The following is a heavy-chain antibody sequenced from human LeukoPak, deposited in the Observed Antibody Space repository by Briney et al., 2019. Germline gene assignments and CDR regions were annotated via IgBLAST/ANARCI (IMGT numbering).Heavy chain of an antibody. CDR3: ARVRKSYGYVDY. Sequence: SETLSLTCSVSGGSISGYYWTWIRQPPGKGLEWIGYIYYSGTTYYNPSLKSRVTISVDTSTNQFSLNLNSVTAADTAVYYCARVRKSYGYVDYWGQGTLVTVSS. D-gene: IGHD3-16*01. V-gene: IGHV4-59*01. CDR2: IYYSGTT. CDR1: GGSISGYY. J-gene: IGHJ4*02.